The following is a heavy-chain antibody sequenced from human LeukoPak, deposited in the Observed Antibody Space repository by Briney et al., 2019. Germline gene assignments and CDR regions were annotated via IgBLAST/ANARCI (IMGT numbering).Heavy chain of an antibody. CDR2: IYSSGST. D-gene: IGHD3-22*01. CDR1: GGSIINHN. V-gene: IGHV4-59*11. Sequence: SETLSLTCSVSGGSIINHNWSWIRQPPGKGLEWIGYIYSSGSTNYNPSLKSRVTISVDTSKNQFSLKLSSVTAADTAVYYCARIGFMYYYDSSGYGGVFDYWGQGTLVTVSS. J-gene: IGHJ4*02. CDR3: ARIGFMYYYDSSGYGGVFDY.